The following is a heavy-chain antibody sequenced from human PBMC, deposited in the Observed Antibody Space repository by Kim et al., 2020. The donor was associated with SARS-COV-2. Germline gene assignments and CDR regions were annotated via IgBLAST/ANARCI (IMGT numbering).Heavy chain of an antibody. CDR1: GFTFKEFG. D-gene: IGHD3-22*01. V-gene: IGHV3-23*01. CDR3: SKQFEFDSTGYPTFEY. CDR2: IDGSGGTT. J-gene: IGHJ4*02. Sequence: GGSLRLSCTASGFTFKEFGMSWVRQAPGKGLEWVSEIDGSGGTTYYADSVKGRFSIARDNSKNTVYLQMNSLRAEHTATYYCSKQFEFDSTGYPTFEYWGPGALVTVSS.